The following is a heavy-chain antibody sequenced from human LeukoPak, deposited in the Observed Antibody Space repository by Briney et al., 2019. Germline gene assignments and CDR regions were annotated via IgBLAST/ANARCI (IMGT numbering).Heavy chain of an antibody. CDR1: GFTFDDYG. D-gene: IGHD3-22*01. CDR3: AREVSEGFDF. Sequence: GGSLRLSCAASGFTFDDYGMNWIRQAPGRGLEWVSSSGTRSTSIYHAGSVKGRFAISRDNAKNSLYLQMNSLRAEDTALYYCAREVSEGFDFWGQGTLVTVSS. J-gene: IGHJ4*02. CDR2: SGTRSTSI. V-gene: IGHV3-21*01.